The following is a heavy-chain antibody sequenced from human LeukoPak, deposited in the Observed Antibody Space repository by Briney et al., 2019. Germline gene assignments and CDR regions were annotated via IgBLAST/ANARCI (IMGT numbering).Heavy chain of an antibody. J-gene: IGHJ4*02. CDR2: ISSSSSYI. V-gene: IGHV3-21*01. D-gene: IGHD2-2*01. CDR3: ASVLVS. CDR1: GFTFDDYA. Sequence: GRSLRLSCAASGFTFDDYAMHWVRQAPGKGLEWVSSISSSSSYIYYADSVKGRFTISRDNAKNSLYLQMNSLRAEDTAVYYCASVLVSWGQGTLVTVSS.